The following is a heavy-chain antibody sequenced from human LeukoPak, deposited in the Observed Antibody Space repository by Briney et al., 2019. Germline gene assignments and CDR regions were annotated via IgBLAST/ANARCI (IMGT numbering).Heavy chain of an antibody. V-gene: IGHV4-31*03. CDR2: IYYSGST. CDR3: ARQEDYYYYGMDV. Sequence: SQTLSLTCTVSGGSISSGGYYWSWIRQHPGKGLEWIGYIYYSGSTYYNPSLKSRATISVDTSKNQFSLKLSSVTAADTAVYYCARQEDYYYYGMDVWGQGTTVTVSS. CDR1: GGSISSGGYY. J-gene: IGHJ6*02.